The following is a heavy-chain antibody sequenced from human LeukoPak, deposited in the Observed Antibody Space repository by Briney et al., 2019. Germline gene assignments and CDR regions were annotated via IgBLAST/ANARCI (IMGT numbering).Heavy chain of an antibody. V-gene: IGHV4-34*01. CDR2: INHSGST. CDR1: GGSFSGYY. CDR3: ARGRQQQLAGNWFDP. Sequence: SETLSLTCAVYGGSFSGYYWSWIRQPPGKGLEWIGEINHSGSTNYNPSLKSRVTISVDTSKNQFSLKLSSVTAADTAVYYCARGRQQQLAGNWFDPWGQGTLVTVSS. J-gene: IGHJ5*02. D-gene: IGHD6-13*01.